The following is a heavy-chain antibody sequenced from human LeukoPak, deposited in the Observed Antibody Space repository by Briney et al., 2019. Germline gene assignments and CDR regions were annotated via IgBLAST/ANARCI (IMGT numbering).Heavy chain of an antibody. D-gene: IGHD3-3*02. V-gene: IGHV3-23*01. Sequence: GGSLRLSCAASGFTFSSYAMSWVRQAPGKGLEWVSAISGSGGSTYYADSVKGRFTISRDNSKNTLYLQMNSLRAENTAVYYCAKGILGNYYMDVWGKGTTVTVSS. CDR2: ISGSGGST. CDR3: AKGILGNYYMDV. CDR1: GFTFSSYA. J-gene: IGHJ6*03.